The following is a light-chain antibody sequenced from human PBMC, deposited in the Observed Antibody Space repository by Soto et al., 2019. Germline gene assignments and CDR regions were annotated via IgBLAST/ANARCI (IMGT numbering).Light chain of an antibody. Sequence: EIVLTQSPATLSLSPGERANLSCRASQSVSSYLAWYQQKPGQAPRLLIYDASNRATGIPARFSGSGSGTDFTLTISSLEPEDFATYYCQQYNSYSYTFGQGTKLEIK. CDR1: QSVSSY. V-gene: IGKV3-11*01. CDR3: QQYNSYSYT. J-gene: IGKJ2*01. CDR2: DAS.